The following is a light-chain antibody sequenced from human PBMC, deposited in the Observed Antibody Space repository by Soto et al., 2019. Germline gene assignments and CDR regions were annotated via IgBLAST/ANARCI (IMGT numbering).Light chain of an antibody. Sequence: EIVMTQSPATLSVSPGERATLSCRASQSVSSNLAWYQQKPGQAPRLLIYGASTRATGIPARFSGSGSGTEFTLTINSLQYEDFAVYYCPQYNNWPPWTFGQGTKVEIK. CDR1: QSVSSN. CDR2: GAS. V-gene: IGKV3-15*01. J-gene: IGKJ1*01. CDR3: PQYNNWPPWT.